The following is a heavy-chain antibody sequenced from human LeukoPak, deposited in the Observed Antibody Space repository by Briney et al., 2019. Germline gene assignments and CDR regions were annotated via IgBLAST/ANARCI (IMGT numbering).Heavy chain of an antibody. Sequence: PSETLSLTCTVSGGSISSYYWSWIRQPAGKGLEWIGRIYTSGNTNYNPSLKSRATISVDKSKNQFSLKLSSVTAADTAVYYCARVLVGANYYYYYMDVWGKGTTVTVSS. CDR1: GGSISSYY. CDR2: IYTSGNT. V-gene: IGHV4-4*07. CDR3: ARVLVGANYYYYYMDV. J-gene: IGHJ6*03. D-gene: IGHD1-26*01.